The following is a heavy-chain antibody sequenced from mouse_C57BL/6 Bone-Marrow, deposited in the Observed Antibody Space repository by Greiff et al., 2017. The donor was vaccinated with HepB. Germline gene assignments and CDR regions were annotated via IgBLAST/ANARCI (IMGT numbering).Heavy chain of an antibody. CDR1: GYTFTSYW. CDR3: AMGDGYYGGFAY. J-gene: IGHJ3*01. V-gene: IGHV1-74*01. D-gene: IGHD2-3*01. Sequence: QVQLQQPGAELVKPGASVKVSCKASGYTFTSYWMHWVKQRPGQGLEWIGRIHPSDSDTNYNQKFKGKATLTVDKSSSTAYMQLSSLTSEDSAVYYCAMGDGYYGGFAYWGQGTLVTVSA. CDR2: IHPSDSDT.